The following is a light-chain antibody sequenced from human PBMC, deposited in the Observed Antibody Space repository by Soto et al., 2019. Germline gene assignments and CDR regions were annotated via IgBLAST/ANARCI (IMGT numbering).Light chain of an antibody. Sequence: EIVLTQSPATLSLSPGEGVALSCGASQSLSNNFLAWYQQKPGLAPRLLIFDASTRATGIPDRFSGSGSGTDFTLTISRLEPEDFALYYCHQFGASPTFGGGTKVEFK. CDR3: HQFGASPT. CDR2: DAS. CDR1: QSLSNNF. J-gene: IGKJ4*01. V-gene: IGKV3D-20*01.